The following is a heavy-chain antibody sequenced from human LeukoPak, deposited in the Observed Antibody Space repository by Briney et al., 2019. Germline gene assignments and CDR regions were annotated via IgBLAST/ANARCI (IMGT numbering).Heavy chain of an antibody. CDR3: AKIPYYDFWSGYYGYFDY. V-gene: IGHV3-23*01. Sequence: GGSLRLSCAASGFTFSSYAMSWVRQAPGKGLEWVSAISGSGGSTYYADSVKGRFTISRDNSKNTLYLQMNSLRAEDTAVYYCAKIPYYDFWSGYYGYFDYWGQGTLVTVSS. CDR1: GFTFSSYA. CDR2: ISGSGGST. J-gene: IGHJ4*02. D-gene: IGHD3-3*01.